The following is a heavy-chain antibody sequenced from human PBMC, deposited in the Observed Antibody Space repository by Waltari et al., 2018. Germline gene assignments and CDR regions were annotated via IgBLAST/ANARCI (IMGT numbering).Heavy chain of an antibody. Sequence: EVQLVESGGGLIQPGGSLRLSCAASGFTVSSNYMSWVRQAPGKGLEWVSVIYSGGSTYYADSVKGRFTISRDNSKNTLYLQMNSLRAEDTAVYYCARGPERPYSPYYYGMDVWGQGTTVIVSS. CDR2: IYSGGST. CDR3: ARGPERPYSPYYYGMDV. V-gene: IGHV3-53*01. J-gene: IGHJ6*02. D-gene: IGHD1-1*01. CDR1: GFTVSSNY.